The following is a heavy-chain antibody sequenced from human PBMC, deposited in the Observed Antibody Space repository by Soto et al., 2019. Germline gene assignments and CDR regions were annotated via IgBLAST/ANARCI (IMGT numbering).Heavy chain of an antibody. CDR3: ARNDFWSGYYYYGMDV. Sequence: ASVKVSCKASGYTFSGFYMHWVRQAPGQGLEWMGWINPNSGGTKSAEKFQGRVTMTRDTSISTAYMELSRLRSDDTAVYYCARNDFWSGYYYYGMDVWGQGTTVTVSS. J-gene: IGHJ6*02. V-gene: IGHV1-2*02. CDR2: INPNSGGT. D-gene: IGHD3-3*01. CDR1: GYTFSGFY.